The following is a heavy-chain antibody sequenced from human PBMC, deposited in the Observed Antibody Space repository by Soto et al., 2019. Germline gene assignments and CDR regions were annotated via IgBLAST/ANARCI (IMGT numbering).Heavy chain of an antibody. Sequence: SETLSLTCTVSGGSISSGGYYWSWIRQHPGKGLEWIGYIYYSGSTYYNPSLKSRVTISVDTSKNQFSLKLSSVTAADTAVYYCARDQNYYDSSGYYSRWFDPWGQGTLGTVSS. CDR1: GGSISSGGYY. J-gene: IGHJ5*02. CDR3: ARDQNYYDSSGYYSRWFDP. D-gene: IGHD3-22*01. CDR2: IYYSGST. V-gene: IGHV4-31*03.